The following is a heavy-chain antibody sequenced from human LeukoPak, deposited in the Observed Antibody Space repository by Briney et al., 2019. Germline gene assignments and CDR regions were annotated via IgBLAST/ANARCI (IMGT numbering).Heavy chain of an antibody. Sequence: GGSLRLSCAASGFTFSSYAMIWVRRAPGKGLKWVSYISSSSSTIYYADSVKGRFTISRDNAKNSLYLQMNSLRAEDTAVYYCARSQGAYCSGGSCYPFDYWGQGTLVTVSS. D-gene: IGHD2-15*01. V-gene: IGHV3-48*01. CDR1: GFTFSSYA. J-gene: IGHJ4*02. CDR3: ARSQGAYCSGGSCYPFDY. CDR2: ISSSSSTI.